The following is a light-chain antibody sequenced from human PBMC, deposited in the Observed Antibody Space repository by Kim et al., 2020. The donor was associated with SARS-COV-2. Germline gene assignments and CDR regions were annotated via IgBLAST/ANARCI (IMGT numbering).Light chain of an antibody. CDR2: EVT. J-gene: IGLJ1*01. CDR3: CSYAGFSTLYV. CDR1: SDALGSYNL. Sequence: SITISWAGTSDALGSYNLVSWYQQYPGKAPKLMIYEVTRRPSGVSNRFSGSKSGNTASLTISGLQAEDEADYYCCSYAGFSTLYVFGTGTKVTVL. V-gene: IGLV2-23*02.